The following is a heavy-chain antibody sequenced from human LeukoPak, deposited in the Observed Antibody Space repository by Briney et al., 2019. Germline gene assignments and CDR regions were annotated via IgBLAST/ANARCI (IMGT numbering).Heavy chain of an antibody. CDR1: GFTFSSYA. Sequence: GGSLRLSCAASGFTFSSYAMSWVRQAPGKGLEWVSAISGSGGSTHYADSVKGRFTISRDNSKNTLYLQMNSLRAEDTAVYYCANFVFSRSHNWFDPWGQGTLVTVSS. CDR3: ANFVFSRSHNWFDP. CDR2: ISGSGGST. J-gene: IGHJ5*02. V-gene: IGHV3-23*01. D-gene: IGHD6-13*01.